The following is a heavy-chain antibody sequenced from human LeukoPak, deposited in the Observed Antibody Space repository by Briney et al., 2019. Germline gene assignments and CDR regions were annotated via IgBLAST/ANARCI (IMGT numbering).Heavy chain of an antibody. V-gene: IGHV3-30*18. CDR3: AKDLGIVGATNWLDP. D-gene: IGHD1-26*01. CDR1: GFTFSSYG. CDR2: ISYDGSNK. J-gene: IGHJ5*02. Sequence: PGGSLRLSCAASGFTFSSYGMHWVRQAPGKGLEWVAVISYDGSNKYYADSVKGRFTISRDNSKNTLYLQMNSLRAEDTAVYYCAKDLGIVGATNWLDPWGQGTLVTVSS.